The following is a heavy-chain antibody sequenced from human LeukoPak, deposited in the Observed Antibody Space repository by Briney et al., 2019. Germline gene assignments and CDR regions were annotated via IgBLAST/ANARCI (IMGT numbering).Heavy chain of an antibody. V-gene: IGHV3-15*01. CDR3: TTITMIREHEDY. CDR2: IKSRTDGGTT. D-gene: IGHD3-10*01. Sequence: GGSLRLSCAASGFTFSKAWMSWVRQAPGKGLEWVGRIKSRTDGGTTDYGAPVKGRFTISRDDSKNTPSLQMNSLKIEDTAVYYCTTITMIREHEDYWGQGTLVTVSS. CDR1: GFTFSKAW. J-gene: IGHJ4*02.